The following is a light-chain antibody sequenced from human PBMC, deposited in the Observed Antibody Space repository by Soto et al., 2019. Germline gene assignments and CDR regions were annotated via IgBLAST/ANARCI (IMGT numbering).Light chain of an antibody. J-gene: IGKJ1*01. CDR1: QTVRNNY. CDR2: EAS. CDR3: QQRSDWPWT. Sequence: EFVLTQSPGTLSLSPGERATLSCRASQTVRNNYLAWYQQKPGQAPRLLMYEASTRATGIPARFSGGGSGTDFTLTISSLEPEDFAVYYCQQRSDWPWTFGQGTKVEIK. V-gene: IGKV3D-20*02.